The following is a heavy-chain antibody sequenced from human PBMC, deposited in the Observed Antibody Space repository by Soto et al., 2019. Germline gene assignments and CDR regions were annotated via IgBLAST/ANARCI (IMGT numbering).Heavy chain of an antibody. J-gene: IGHJ4*02. CDR3: AKDSLWFGELLSSPSDY. CDR2: ISYDGSNK. D-gene: IGHD3-10*01. V-gene: IGHV3-30*18. Sequence: GSLKLSCAASGFTFSSYGMHWVRQAPGKGLEWVAVISYDGSNKYYADSVRGRFTISRDNSKNTLYLQMNSLRAEDTAVYYCAKDSLWFGELLSSPSDYWGQGTLVTVSS. CDR1: GFTFSSYG.